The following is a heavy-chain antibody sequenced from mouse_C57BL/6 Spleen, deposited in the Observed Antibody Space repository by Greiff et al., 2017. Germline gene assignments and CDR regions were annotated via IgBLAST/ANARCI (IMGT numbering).Heavy chain of an antibody. CDR1: GYTFTDYY. V-gene: IGHV1-76*01. CDR2: IYPGSGNT. J-gene: IGHJ4*01. Sequence: QVQLQQSGAELVRPGASVKLSCKASGYTFTDYYINWVKQRPGQGLEWIARIYPGSGNTYYHEKFKGQATLTAEKSSSTAYMQLSSQTSEDSAVYFCARGYYDFPYYYAMDYWGQGTSVTVSS. D-gene: IGHD2-4*01. CDR3: ARGYYDFPYYYAMDY.